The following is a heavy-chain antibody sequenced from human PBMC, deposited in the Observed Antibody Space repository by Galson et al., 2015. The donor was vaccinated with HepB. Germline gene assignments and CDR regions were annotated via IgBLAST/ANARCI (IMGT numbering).Heavy chain of an antibody. V-gene: IGHV3-30*04. D-gene: IGHD6-13*01. CDR2: ISYDGSNK. J-gene: IGHJ4*02. Sequence: SLRLSCAASGFTFSSYAMHWVRQAPGKGLEWVAVISYDGSNKYYADSVKGRFTISRDNSKNTLYLQMNSLRAEDTAVYYCARERYSSTLDYWGQGTLVTVSS. CDR1: GFTFSSYA. CDR3: ARERYSSTLDY.